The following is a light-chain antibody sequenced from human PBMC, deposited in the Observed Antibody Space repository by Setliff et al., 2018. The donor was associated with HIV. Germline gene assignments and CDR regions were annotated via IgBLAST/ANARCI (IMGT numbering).Light chain of an antibody. V-gene: IGLV2-8*01. CDR1: SSDVGGYNS. CDR2: DVS. Sequence: QSALTQPASVSGSPGQSITISCTGTSSDVGGYNSVSWYQQHPDRAPKLMIYDVSNRPSGVPDRFSGSKSGNTASLTVSGLQAEDEADYYRGSYGGSNNVVFGGGTKVTVL. J-gene: IGLJ3*02. CDR3: GSYGGSNNVV.